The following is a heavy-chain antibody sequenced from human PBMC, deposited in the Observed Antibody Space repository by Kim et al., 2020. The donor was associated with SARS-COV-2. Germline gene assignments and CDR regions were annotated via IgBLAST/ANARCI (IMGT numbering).Heavy chain of an antibody. J-gene: IGHJ4*02. V-gene: IGHV3-9*01. Sequence: GGSLRLSCAVSGFTFDDYAMHWVRQAPGKGLEWVSGISWNSGRIRYADSVKGRFTISRDNAKNSLYLQMNSLRAEDTALYYCAKDIAVADFYYFDYWGQGALVTVSS. D-gene: IGHD6-19*01. CDR3: AKDIAVADFYYFDY. CDR1: GFTFDDYA. CDR2: ISWNSGRI.